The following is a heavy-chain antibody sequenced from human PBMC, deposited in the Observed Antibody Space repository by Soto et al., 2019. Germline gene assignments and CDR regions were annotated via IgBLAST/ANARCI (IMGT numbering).Heavy chain of an antibody. Sequence: ASVKVSCKASGYTFTSYGISWVRQAPGQGLEWMGWISAYNGNTNYAQKLQGRVTMTTDTSTSTAYMELRSLRSDDTAVYYCARERKSRYCSGGSCYFDYWGKGTLVTVST. D-gene: IGHD2-15*01. CDR2: ISAYNGNT. J-gene: IGHJ4*02. V-gene: IGHV1-18*01. CDR1: GYTFTSYG. CDR3: ARERKSRYCSGGSCYFDY.